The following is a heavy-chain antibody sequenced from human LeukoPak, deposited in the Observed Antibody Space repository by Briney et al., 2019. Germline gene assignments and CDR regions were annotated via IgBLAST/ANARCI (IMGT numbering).Heavy chain of an antibody. CDR2: IAGSGGTT. CDR1: GFTFRSFG. Sequence: PGGSLRLSCAASGFTFRSFGMSWVRQAPGKGLEWVSEIAGSGGTTYYADSVKGRFTISRAYSKNILHLLRNSRTADATVFYYCAKLTGYWGQGTLVTVSS. D-gene: IGHD3-16*01. CDR3: AKLTGY. V-gene: IGHV3-23*01. J-gene: IGHJ4*02.